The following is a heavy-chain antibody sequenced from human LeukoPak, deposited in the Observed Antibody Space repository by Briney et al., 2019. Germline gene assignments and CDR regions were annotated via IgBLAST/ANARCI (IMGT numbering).Heavy chain of an antibody. V-gene: IGHV3-23*01. CDR3: AKGGYRDYYYYYMDV. D-gene: IGHD6-25*01. Sequence: SGGSLRLSCAASGFTFSSYAMSWVRQAPGKGLEWVSAISGSGGSTYYADSVKGRFTISRDNSKNTLYLQMNSLRAEDTAVYYCAKGGYRDYYYYYMDVWGKGTTVTVSS. CDR1: GFTFSSYA. CDR2: ISGSGGST. J-gene: IGHJ6*03.